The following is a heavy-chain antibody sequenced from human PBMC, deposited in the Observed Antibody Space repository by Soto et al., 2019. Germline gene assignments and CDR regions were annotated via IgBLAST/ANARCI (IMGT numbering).Heavy chain of an antibody. J-gene: IGHJ6*03. CDR3: ARDGAYCSGAGCRDYYHYMDV. CDR2: ISGSSSYI. D-gene: IGHD2-15*01. CDR1: GFSFTDYS. V-gene: IGHV3-21*01. Sequence: EVQLVESGGGLVKPGGSLRLSCAASGFSFTDYSMNWVRQAPGKGLEWVSSISGSSSYIYYADSLKGRFTVSRDNADRSFFLEMNSLGAEDTAVYYCARDGAYCSGAGCRDYYHYMDVWGKGTTVTVSS.